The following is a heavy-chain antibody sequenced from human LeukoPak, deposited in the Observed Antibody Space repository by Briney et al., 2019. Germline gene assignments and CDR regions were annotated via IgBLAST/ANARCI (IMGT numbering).Heavy chain of an antibody. Sequence: PGGSLRLSCAASGFTLSGYWIHWVRQAPGKGLVWVARINPDGSITSYAGSVKGRFTISRDNAKNTLYLQMNSLKTEDTAVYYCTTDRSSGWYDGDYWGQGTLVTVSS. CDR2: INPDGSIT. CDR3: TTDRSSGWYDGDY. J-gene: IGHJ4*02. CDR1: GFTLSGYW. V-gene: IGHV3-74*01. D-gene: IGHD6-19*01.